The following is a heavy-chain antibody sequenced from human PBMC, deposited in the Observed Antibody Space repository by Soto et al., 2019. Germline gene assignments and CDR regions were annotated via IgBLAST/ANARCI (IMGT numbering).Heavy chain of an antibody. D-gene: IGHD5-18*01. CDR3: AKPLQLWSPFGY. J-gene: IGHJ4*02. V-gene: IGHV3-64D*08. CDR2: INSNGVTT. CDR1: GVSVRTSA. Sequence: PGGSLRLSCSACGVSVRTSAMHWVRQATGKGLEYVSAINSNGVTTYYADSVKGRFTISRDNSKNTLYLQMNSLRAEDTPIYYCAKPLQLWSPFGYWGQGTLVTVSS.